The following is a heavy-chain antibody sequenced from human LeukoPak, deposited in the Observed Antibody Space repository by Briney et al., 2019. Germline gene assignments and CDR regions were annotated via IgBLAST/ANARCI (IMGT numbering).Heavy chain of an antibody. CDR2: ISGGGGST. D-gene: IGHD3-10*01. CDR1: GFTFRSYA. V-gene: IGHV3-23*01. Sequence: GGSLRLSCAASGFTFRSYAIHWVRQAPGKGLEWVSGISGGGGSTYYADSVKGRFTISRDHSKNTLYLQMSSLRAGDTAVYYCAKDRDHYGHSADSWGQGTLVTVSS. CDR3: AKDRDHYGHSADS. J-gene: IGHJ4*02.